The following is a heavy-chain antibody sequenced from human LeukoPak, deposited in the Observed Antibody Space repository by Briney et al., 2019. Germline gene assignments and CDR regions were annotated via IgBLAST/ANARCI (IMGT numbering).Heavy chain of an antibody. CDR1: GGSIIGYY. J-gene: IGHJ6*03. CDR2: IYTSGST. Sequence: SETLSLTCTVSGGSIIGYYWTWIRQPPGKGLEWIGYIYTSGSTNYNPSLKSRVTISVDMSKNQFSLQLSSVTAADTAVYYCARGRQDVTMIVVVMTAVSYYLDVWGKGTTVTVS. CDR3: ARGRQDVTMIVVVMTAVSYYLDV. V-gene: IGHV4-4*09. D-gene: IGHD3-22*01.